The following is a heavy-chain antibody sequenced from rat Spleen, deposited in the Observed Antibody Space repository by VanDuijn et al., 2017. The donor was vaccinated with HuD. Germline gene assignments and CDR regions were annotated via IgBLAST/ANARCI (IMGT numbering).Heavy chain of an antibody. V-gene: IGHV5-19*01. CDR1: GFSFSNHG. D-gene: IGHD1-2*01. Sequence: EVQLVESGGGLLQPGRSLKVSCAASGFSFSNHGMHWIRQAPTKGLEWVASISPSGGSTYYRDSVKGRFTISRDDAKSTLYLQMNSLRSEDTATYYCARADIAAISTDGIWGQGVMVTVSS. CDR2: ISPSGGST. CDR3: ARADIAAISTDGI. J-gene: IGHJ2*01.